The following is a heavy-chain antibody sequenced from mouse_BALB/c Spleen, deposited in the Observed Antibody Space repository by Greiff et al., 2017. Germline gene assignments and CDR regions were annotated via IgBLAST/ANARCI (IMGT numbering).Heavy chain of an antibody. CDR3: ARGITTVPSYYAMDY. CDR2: INSNGGST. D-gene: IGHD1-1*01. J-gene: IGHJ4*01. CDR1: GFTFSSYY. Sequence: DVKLVESGGGLVKLGGSLKLSCAASGFTFSSYYMSWVRQTPEKRLELVAAINSNGGSTYYPDTVKGRFTISRDNAKNTLYLQMSSLKSEDTALYYCARGITTVPSYYAMDYWGQGTSVTVSS. V-gene: IGHV5-6-2*01.